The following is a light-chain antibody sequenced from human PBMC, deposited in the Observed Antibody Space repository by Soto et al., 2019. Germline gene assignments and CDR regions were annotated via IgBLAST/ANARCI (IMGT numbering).Light chain of an antibody. CDR3: MQALQSPPT. CDR1: QSLLHSNGYDS. Sequence: EIVMTQSPLSLPVTPGEPASISCRSSQSLLHSNGYDSLDWYLQKPGQSPQLLIYLGSNRASGVPARFSGSGSGTDFTLKIRRVEADDVGVYYCMQALQSPPTFGQGTKVEIK. J-gene: IGKJ1*01. V-gene: IGKV2-28*01. CDR2: LGS.